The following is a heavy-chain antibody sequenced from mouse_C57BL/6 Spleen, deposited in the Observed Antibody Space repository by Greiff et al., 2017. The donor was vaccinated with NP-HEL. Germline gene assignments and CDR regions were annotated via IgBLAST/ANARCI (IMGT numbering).Heavy chain of an antibody. J-gene: IGHJ2*01. CDR3: ARVITTVVASFDY. V-gene: IGHV1-22*01. CDR2: INPNNGGT. Sequence: VRLKESGPELVKPGASVKMSCKASGYTFTDYNMHWVKQSHGKSLEWIGYINPNNGGTSYNQKFKGKATLTVNKSSSTAYMELRSLTSEDSAVYYCARVITTVVASFDYWGQGTTLTVSS. CDR1: GYTFTDYN. D-gene: IGHD1-1*01.